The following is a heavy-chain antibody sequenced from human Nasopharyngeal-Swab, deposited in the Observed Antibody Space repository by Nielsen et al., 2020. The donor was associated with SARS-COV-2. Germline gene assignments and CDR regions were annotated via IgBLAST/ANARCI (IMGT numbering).Heavy chain of an antibody. Sequence: ASVNVSCKASGYTFTRYYMHWVRQAPGQGLEWMGWINPNSGGTNYAQKFQGRVTMTRDTSISTAYMELSRLRSDDTAVYYCARAKYSGYEVYYWGQGTLVTVSS. CDR1: GYTFTRYY. D-gene: IGHD5-12*01. CDR3: ARAKYSGYEVYY. CDR2: INPNSGGT. J-gene: IGHJ4*02. V-gene: IGHV1-2*02.